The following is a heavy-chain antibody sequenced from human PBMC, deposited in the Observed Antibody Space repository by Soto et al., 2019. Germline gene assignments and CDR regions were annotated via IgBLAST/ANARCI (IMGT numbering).Heavy chain of an antibody. V-gene: IGHV3-53*01. CDR2: IYSGGST. J-gene: IGHJ3*01. Sequence: EVQLVESGGGLIQPGGSLRLSCAASGFTFSSNDMNWVRQAPGKGLEWVSLIYSGGSTYYADSVKGRFTISRDNSKNTLYLQMSSLGAEDPALYYCATRPLLRGAPWGQGTMVTVS. D-gene: IGHD2-15*01. CDR1: GFTFSSND. CDR3: ATRPLLRGAP.